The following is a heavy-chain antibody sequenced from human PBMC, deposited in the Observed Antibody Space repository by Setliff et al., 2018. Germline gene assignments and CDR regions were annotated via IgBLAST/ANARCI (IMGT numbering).Heavy chain of an antibody. V-gene: IGHV5-51*01. CDR3: ARYDSSGYHYYYGMDV. J-gene: IGHJ6*02. CDR1: GYSFTSYW. D-gene: IGHD3-22*01. Sequence: GESLKISCKGSGYSFTSYWIGWVRQMPGKGLEWMGIIYPGDSGTRYSPSFQGQVTISADKSISTAYLQWSSLKASDTAMYYCARYDSSGYHYYYGMDVWGQGTTVTVSS. CDR2: IYPGDSGT.